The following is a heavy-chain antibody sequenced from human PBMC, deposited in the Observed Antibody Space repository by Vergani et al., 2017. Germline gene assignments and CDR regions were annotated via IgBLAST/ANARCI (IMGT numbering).Heavy chain of an antibody. J-gene: IGHJ3*02. CDR1: GFTFSSYA. D-gene: IGHD3-3*01. Sequence: EVQLVESGGGLVKPGGSLRLSCAASGFTFSSYAMSWVRQAPGKGLEWVGRIKSKTDGGTTDYAAPVKGRFTISRDDSKNTLYLQMNSLKTEDTAVYYCTTPSPITIFGVVPDAFDIWGQGTMVTVSS. V-gene: IGHV3-15*01. CDR2: IKSKTDGGTT. CDR3: TTPSPITIFGVVPDAFDI.